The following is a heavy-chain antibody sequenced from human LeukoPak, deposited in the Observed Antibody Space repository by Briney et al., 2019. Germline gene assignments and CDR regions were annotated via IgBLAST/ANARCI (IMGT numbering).Heavy chain of an antibody. Sequence: ASVKVSCKASGYTFTSYGISWVRQAPGQGLEWMGWISAYNGNTNYAQKLQGRVTMTTDTSTSTAYMELRSLRSEDTAVYYCARDYSGYYYDSSGYDYWGQGTLVTVSS. V-gene: IGHV1-18*01. CDR2: ISAYNGNT. CDR3: ARDYSGYYYDSSGYDY. CDR1: GYTFTSYG. D-gene: IGHD3-22*01. J-gene: IGHJ4*02.